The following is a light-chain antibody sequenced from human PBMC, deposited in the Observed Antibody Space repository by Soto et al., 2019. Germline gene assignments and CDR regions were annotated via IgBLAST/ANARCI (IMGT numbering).Light chain of an antibody. CDR2: GAF. Sequence: EIVLTQSPGILSLSPGERASLSCGASQSITSSFLAWYQQKPGQAPRLLIYGAFTRVAGVPARFSGSGSGTEFTLTISSLQSDDFAVYYCQQYINWPVYTFGPGTKVDIK. CDR3: QQYINWPVYT. V-gene: IGKV3-15*01. J-gene: IGKJ2*01. CDR1: QSITSS.